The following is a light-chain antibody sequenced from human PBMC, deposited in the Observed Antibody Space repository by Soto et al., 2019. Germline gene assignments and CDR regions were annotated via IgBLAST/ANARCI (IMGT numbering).Light chain of an antibody. CDR3: LQSYTVPHT. V-gene: IGKV1-39*01. Sequence: DIQMTQSPSSLSASVGDRVTIACRASQNIFSYLSWYQHKPGKAPKLLIYAASSLQSGVPSRFSGSGSGTDFALTISSLQAEDLATFYCLQSYTVPHTFGQGTKVEI. CDR1: QNIFSY. J-gene: IGKJ2*01. CDR2: AAS.